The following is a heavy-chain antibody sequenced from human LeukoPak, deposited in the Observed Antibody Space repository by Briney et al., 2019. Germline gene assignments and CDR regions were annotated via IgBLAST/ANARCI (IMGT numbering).Heavy chain of an antibody. V-gene: IGHV3-7*03. J-gene: IGHJ6*04. D-gene: IGHD3-10*01. CDR1: GFTFSSYW. CDR2: IKQDGSEK. CDR3: ARGDRGVIIPADDTYYYYYGMDV. Sequence: PGGSLRPSCAASGFTFSSYWMSWVRQAPGKGLEWVANIKQDGSEKYYVDSVKGRFTIPRDNAKNSLYLQMNSLRAEDTAVYYCARGDRGVIIPADDTYYYYYGMDVWGKGTTVTVSS.